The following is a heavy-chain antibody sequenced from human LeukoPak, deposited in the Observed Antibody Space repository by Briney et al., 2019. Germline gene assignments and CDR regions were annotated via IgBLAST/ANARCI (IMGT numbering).Heavy chain of an antibody. CDR2: IYYSGST. CDR3: ARDLGSGSYRGFDP. D-gene: IGHD3-10*01. J-gene: IGHJ5*02. CDR1: GGSISSGGYY. Sequence: PSQTLSLTCTVSGGSISSGGYYWSWIRQHPGKGLEWIGYIYYSGSTYYNPSLKSRVTISVDTSKNQFSLKLSSVTAADTAVYYCARDLGSGSYRGFDPWGQGTLVTVSS. V-gene: IGHV4-31*03.